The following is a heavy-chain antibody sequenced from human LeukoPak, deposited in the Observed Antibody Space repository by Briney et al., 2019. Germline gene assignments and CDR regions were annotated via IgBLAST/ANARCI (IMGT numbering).Heavy chain of an antibody. CDR2: IKQDGSEK. Sequence: GGSLRLSCAASGFTFSSYWMSWVRQAPGKGLEWVAHIKQDGSEKYYVDSVKGRFTISRDNAKNSLYLQMNSLRAEDTAVYYCARDPGADWYLGYYYGMDVWGQGTTVTVSS. CDR1: GFTFSSYW. J-gene: IGHJ6*02. V-gene: IGHV3-7*01. D-gene: IGHD3-9*01. CDR3: ARDPGADWYLGYYYGMDV.